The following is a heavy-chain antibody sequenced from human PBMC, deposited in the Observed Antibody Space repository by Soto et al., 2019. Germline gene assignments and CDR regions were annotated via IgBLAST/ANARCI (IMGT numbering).Heavy chain of an antibody. Sequence: SVKVSCKASGGTFSSYTISWVRQAPGQGLEWMGRIIPILGIANYAQKFQGRVTITADKSTSTAYMELSSLRSEDTAVYYCARSIAAAGYYFDYWGQGTLVTVSS. CDR1: GGTFSSYT. CDR2: IIPILGIA. V-gene: IGHV1-69*02. CDR3: ARSIAAAGYYFDY. J-gene: IGHJ4*02. D-gene: IGHD6-25*01.